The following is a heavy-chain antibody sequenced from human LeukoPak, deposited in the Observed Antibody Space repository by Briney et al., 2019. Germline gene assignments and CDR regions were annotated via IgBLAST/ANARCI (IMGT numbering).Heavy chain of an antibody. Sequence: GGSLRLSCAASGFTFSSYWMHWVRQAPGKGLVWVSRIYSDGSSYTADSVKGRFTISRDNAKNSLYLQMNSLRAEDTAVYYCARRYFDYWGQGTLVTVSS. V-gene: IGHV3-74*03. CDR1: GFTFSSYW. CDR3: ARRYFDY. CDR2: IYSDGSSY. J-gene: IGHJ4*02.